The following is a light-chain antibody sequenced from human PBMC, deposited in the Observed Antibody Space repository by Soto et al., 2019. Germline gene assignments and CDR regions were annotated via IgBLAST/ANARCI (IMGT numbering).Light chain of an antibody. J-gene: IGLJ2*01. CDR3: SSYTSSSTGVV. CDR1: SSDVGGYNY. CDR2: DVS. Sequence: QSALTQPASVSGSPGQSITISCTGTSSDVGGYNYVSWYQQHPGKAPKLMIYDVSNRPSGVSNRFSASKSGNTASLTISRLQAEYEADYYCSSYTSSSTGVVFGGGTKLTVL. V-gene: IGLV2-14*01.